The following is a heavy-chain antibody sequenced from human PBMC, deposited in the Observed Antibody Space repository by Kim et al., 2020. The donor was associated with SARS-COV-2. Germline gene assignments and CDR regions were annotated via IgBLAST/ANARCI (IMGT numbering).Heavy chain of an antibody. V-gene: IGHV3-48*02. J-gene: IGHJ6*02. Sequence: GGSLRLSCTVSGFNFNSYSMHWVRQAPGKGLEWVSYISSSSSTVYYAGSVRGRFTISRDNAKNSLFLQMNSLRDDDTAVYYCARCPLSMTMVRGMITTTLFDYYNMDAWGQGTTVTVSS. CDR3: ARCPLSMTMVRGMITTTLFDYYNMDA. CDR1: GFNFNSYS. CDR2: ISSSSSTV. D-gene: IGHD3-16*01.